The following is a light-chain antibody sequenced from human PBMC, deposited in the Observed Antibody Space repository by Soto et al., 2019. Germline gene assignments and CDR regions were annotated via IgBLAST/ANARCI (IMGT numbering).Light chain of an antibody. CDR1: QDSNHY. V-gene: IGKV1-27*01. CDR2: GIS. J-gene: IGKJ2*01. Sequence: DIQMTQSPSSLSVSVGDRVTITCRASQDSNHYVAWYQQRPGKAPNVLIYGISTLRPGVPFRFTGSGSGTQFTLTITSLQPEDVGTYYCQTYKSAPYSFGQGTKLEL. CDR3: QTYKSAPYS.